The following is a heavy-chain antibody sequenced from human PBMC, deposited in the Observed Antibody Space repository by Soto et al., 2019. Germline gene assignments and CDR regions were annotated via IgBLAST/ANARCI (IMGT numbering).Heavy chain of an antibody. CDR3: ARGTRSSSRMNYFDY. J-gene: IGHJ4*02. D-gene: IGHD6-6*01. CDR1: GGSFSGYY. V-gene: IGHV4-34*01. Sequence: SETLSLTCAVYGGSFSGYYWSWIRQPPGKGLEWIGEINHSGSTNYNPSLKSRVTISVDTSKNQFSLKLSSVTAADTAVYYCARGTRSSSRMNYFDYWGKGTLVTVSS. CDR2: INHSGST.